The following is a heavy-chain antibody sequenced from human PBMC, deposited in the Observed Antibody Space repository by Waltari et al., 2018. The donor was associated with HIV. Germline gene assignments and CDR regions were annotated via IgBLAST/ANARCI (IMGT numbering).Heavy chain of an antibody. CDR2: INNDGSNT. CDR1: GFTLRSYW. D-gene: IGHD3-22*01. J-gene: IGHJ5*02. Sequence: EAQLVESGGGLVQPGGSLSLACAASGFTLRSYWMPWVRQAPGRRLDWVSRINNDGSNTNYADSVKGRFTISRDNAKNTLYLQMNSLRAEDTAVYFCARDYDSSGYYSANWFDPWGQGTQVTVSS. CDR3: ARDYDSSGYYSANWFDP. V-gene: IGHV3-74*01.